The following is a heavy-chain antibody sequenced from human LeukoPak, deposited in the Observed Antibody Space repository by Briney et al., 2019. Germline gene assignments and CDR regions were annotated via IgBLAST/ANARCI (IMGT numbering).Heavy chain of an antibody. Sequence: GASVTVPCKASGGTFSSYAISWVRQAPGQGLEWMGGIIPIFGTANYAQKFQGRVTITADESTSTAYMELSSLRSEDTAVYYCARVAARGVDYGSGSRDYWGQGTLVTVSS. V-gene: IGHV1-69*13. J-gene: IGHJ4*02. D-gene: IGHD3-10*01. CDR3: ARVAARGVDYGSGSRDY. CDR1: GGTFSSYA. CDR2: IIPIFGTA.